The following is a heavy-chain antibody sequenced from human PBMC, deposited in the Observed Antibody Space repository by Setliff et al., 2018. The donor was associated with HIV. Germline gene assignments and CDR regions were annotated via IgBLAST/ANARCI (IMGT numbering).Heavy chain of an antibody. CDR1: GFTVSTIY. V-gene: IGHV3-66*02. CDR3: ARTEEWWRPFDY. CDR2: IYTGGST. J-gene: IGHJ4*02. D-gene: IGHD2-8*01. Sequence: GGSLRLSCAASGFTVSTIYMSWVRQAPGKGLEWVSIIYTGGSTYYADSVKGRFTISRDNSKNTLYLQMNSLGAEDTAVYYCARTEEWWRPFDYWGQGTLVAVSS.